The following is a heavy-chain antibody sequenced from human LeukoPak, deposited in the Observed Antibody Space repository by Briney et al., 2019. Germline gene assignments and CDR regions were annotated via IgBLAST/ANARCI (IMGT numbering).Heavy chain of an antibody. CDR2: INWNGGST. Sequence: GGSLRLSCAASGFTFDDYGMSWVRQAPGKGLEWVAGINWNGGSTGYADSVKGLFTISRDNAKNSLYLQMNSLRAEDTALYYCARDTGYCSGGSCYSVNFYYYYMDVWGKGTTVTVSS. CDR1: GFTFDDYG. J-gene: IGHJ6*03. D-gene: IGHD2-15*01. CDR3: ARDTGYCSGGSCYSVNFYYYYMDV. V-gene: IGHV3-20*04.